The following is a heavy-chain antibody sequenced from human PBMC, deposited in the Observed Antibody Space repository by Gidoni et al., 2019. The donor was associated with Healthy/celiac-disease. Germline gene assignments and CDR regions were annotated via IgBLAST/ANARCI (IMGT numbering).Heavy chain of an antibody. CDR3: ARADRVDNWFDP. CDR2: IYYSGST. Sequence: QVQLQESGPGLVKPSQTLSLTCSVSGGSISSGHYYWSWIRQHPGKGLEWSGHIYYSGSTYYNPSLKSRVTISVDTSKNQFSLRLSSVTAADTAVYYCARADRVDNWFDPWGQGTLVTVSS. D-gene: IGHD3-10*01. V-gene: IGHV4-31*03. CDR1: GGSISSGHYY. J-gene: IGHJ5*02.